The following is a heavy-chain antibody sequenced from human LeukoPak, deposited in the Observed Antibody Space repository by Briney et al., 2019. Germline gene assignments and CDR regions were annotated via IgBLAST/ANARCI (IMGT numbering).Heavy chain of an antibody. CDR1: GFTFSSYG. D-gene: IGHD3-22*01. J-gene: IGHJ3*02. V-gene: IGHV3-30*03. Sequence: GGSLRLSCAASGFTFSSYGMHWVRQAPGKGLEWVAVISYDGSNKYYADSVKGRFTISRDNSKNTLYLQMNSLRAEDTAVYYCARDRNYYDYAGAFDIWGQGTMVTVSS. CDR3: ARDRNYYDYAGAFDI. CDR2: ISYDGSNK.